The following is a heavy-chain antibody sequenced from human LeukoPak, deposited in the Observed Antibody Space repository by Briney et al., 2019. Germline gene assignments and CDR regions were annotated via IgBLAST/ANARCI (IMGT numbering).Heavy chain of an antibody. V-gene: IGHV4-59*01. J-gene: IGHJ4*02. CDR1: GGTISSYY. Sequence: SETLSLTCTVSGGTISSYYRSWIRQPPGKGLEWIGYIYYSGSTNYNPSLKRRVTISVDTSKNQFSLKLSSVTAADTAVYYCERETDDYFDYWGEGTLVTVSS. CDR2: IYYSGST. CDR3: ERETDDYFDY.